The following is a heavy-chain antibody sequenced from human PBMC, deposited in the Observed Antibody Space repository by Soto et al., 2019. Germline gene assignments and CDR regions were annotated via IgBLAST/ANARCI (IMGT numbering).Heavy chain of an antibody. D-gene: IGHD5-18*01. CDR2: IYSSEST. V-gene: IGHV4-59*01. CDR3: ARDHPHSYGVYYFDY. CDR1: AVSLSNYY. Sequence: SETLSLTCPASAVSLSNYYLNSIRKSPGKGLEWIGYIYSSESTHYNPSLQNRVTISIDTSKNQVSLKVNSVTAADTAVYYCARDHPHSYGVYYFDYWGQGTPVTVLL. J-gene: IGHJ4*02.